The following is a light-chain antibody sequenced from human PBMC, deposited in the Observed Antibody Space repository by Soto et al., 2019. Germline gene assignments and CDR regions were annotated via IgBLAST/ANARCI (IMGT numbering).Light chain of an antibody. CDR2: AAS. CDR3: QQTSSFPLT. J-gene: IGKJ4*01. CDR1: QGLVNW. V-gene: IGKV1-12*01. Sequence: DIQVTQSPSSVSASVGDRVNITCRASQGLVNWLAWYQQKPGKAPKLLIYAASSFQSGVPSRFSGSGSGTDFTLTISSLQPEDFATYYCQQTSSFPLTFGGGTKVEIK.